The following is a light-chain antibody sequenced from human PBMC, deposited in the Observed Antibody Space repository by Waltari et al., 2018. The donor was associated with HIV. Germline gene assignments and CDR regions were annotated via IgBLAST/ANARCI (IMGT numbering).Light chain of an antibody. V-gene: IGLV1-44*01. Sequence: QSVLTQPPSESGTPGQRVTISSSALTPNTGRTDVTRYQQFPGTAPKFLMSAKNQRPSGVPDRFSASKSGTSASLAISGLHSEDEADYYWATWDDSLNGPLFGGGTKLTVL. J-gene: IGLJ2*01. CDR3: ATWDDSLNGPL. CDR1: TPNTGRTD. CDR2: AKN.